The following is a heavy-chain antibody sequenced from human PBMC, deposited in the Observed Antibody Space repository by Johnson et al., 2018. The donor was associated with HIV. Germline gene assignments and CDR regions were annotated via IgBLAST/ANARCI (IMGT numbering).Heavy chain of an antibody. J-gene: IGHJ3*02. CDR1: GFTFSSYW. V-gene: IGHV3-7*01. CDR3: ARALGATGEAFDI. Sequence: EVQLVESGGGLVQPGGFLRLSCVASGFTFSSYWMTWVRQAPGKGLEWVANIKQDGSEKYYVDSVKGRFTISRDNDKNSLYLQMNSLRAEDTAVYYCARALGATGEAFDIWGQGTMVTVSS. CDR2: IKQDGSEK. D-gene: IGHD1-26*01.